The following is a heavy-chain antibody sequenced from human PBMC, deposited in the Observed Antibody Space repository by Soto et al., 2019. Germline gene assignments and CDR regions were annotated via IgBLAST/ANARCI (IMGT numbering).Heavy chain of an antibody. CDR1: GFTLSRYW. Sequence: EVQLVESGGGLVQPGGSLRLSCAASGFTLSRYWMQWVRQAPGKGLEWVSRIDGDESATNYADSVKGRFTISRDNAKNTLHLQMNSLRAEDTAVYYCVRDSHGDYWGQGTLVTVSS. J-gene: IGHJ4*02. V-gene: IGHV3-74*01. CDR3: VRDSHGDY. CDR2: IDGDESAT.